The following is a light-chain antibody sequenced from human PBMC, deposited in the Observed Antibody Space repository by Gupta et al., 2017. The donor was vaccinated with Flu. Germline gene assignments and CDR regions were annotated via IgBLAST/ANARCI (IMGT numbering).Light chain of an antibody. V-gene: IGLV1-47*02. Sequence: NIGNDFGCWYQQLPGTTPTVVIDFNDQRPPGVPDRFSGSKSGTSASLVISGPRSEDEATYYCASWDDSLRGILFGGGTRLTVL. CDR2: FND. CDR3: ASWDDSLRGIL. CDR1: NIGNDF. J-gene: IGLJ2*01.